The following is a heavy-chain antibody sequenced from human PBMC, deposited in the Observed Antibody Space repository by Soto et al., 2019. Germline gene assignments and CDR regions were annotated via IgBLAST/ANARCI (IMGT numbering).Heavy chain of an antibody. J-gene: IGHJ4*02. CDR3: ARRAETNGWNGFGADKYYFDF. D-gene: IGHD1-1*01. CDR2: INPSGGST. V-gene: IGHV1-46*01. CDR1: GYTFTSYY. Sequence: ASVKVSCKASGYTFTSYYMHWVRQAPGQGLEWMGIINPSGGSTSYAQKFQGRVAMTRDTSTSTVYMGLSSLRSEDTAVYYCARRAETNGWNGFGADKYYFDFWGQGTLVTVSS.